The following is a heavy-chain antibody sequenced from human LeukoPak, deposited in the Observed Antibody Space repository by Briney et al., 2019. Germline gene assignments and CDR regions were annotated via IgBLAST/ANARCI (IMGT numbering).Heavy chain of an antibody. CDR3: VRDQKITFGGVIAPSVGLDV. CDR1: GYTFLNYA. D-gene: IGHD3-16*02. Sequence: ASVKVSCKASGYTFLNYAMHWVRQAPGQRLEWMGWINAGNGNTQYSQKFQGRVTITRDTSASTAYMELSSLRSEDTAVYYCVRDQKITFGGVIAPSVGLDVWGQGTTVTVSS. V-gene: IGHV1-3*01. CDR2: INAGNGNT. J-gene: IGHJ6*02.